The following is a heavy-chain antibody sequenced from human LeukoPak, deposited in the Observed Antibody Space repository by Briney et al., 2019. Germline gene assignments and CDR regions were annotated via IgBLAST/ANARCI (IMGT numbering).Heavy chain of an antibody. D-gene: IGHD2-15*01. V-gene: IGHV3-74*01. Sequence: GGSLRLSCAASGFTFSNYWMHWVRQAPGKGLVWVSRINSDGINTSYADSVKGRFTISRDNAKNSLYLQMNSLRAEDTALYYCAKGGGAYYYYYMDVWGKGTTVTISS. CDR3: AKGGGAYYYYYMDV. J-gene: IGHJ6*03. CDR1: GFTFSNYW. CDR2: INSDGINT.